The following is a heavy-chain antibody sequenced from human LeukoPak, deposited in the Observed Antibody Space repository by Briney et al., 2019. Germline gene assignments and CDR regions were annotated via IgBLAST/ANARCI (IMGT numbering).Heavy chain of an antibody. Sequence: PGGSLRLSCAASGFTFDDYAMHWVRQAPGKGLEWVSGISWNSGSIGYADSVKGRFTISRDNAKNSLYLQMNSLRAEDTALYYCAGASSGWYREFDYWGQGTLVTVSS. CDR1: GFTFDDYA. J-gene: IGHJ4*02. V-gene: IGHV3-9*01. CDR2: ISWNSGSI. D-gene: IGHD6-19*01. CDR3: AGASSGWYREFDY.